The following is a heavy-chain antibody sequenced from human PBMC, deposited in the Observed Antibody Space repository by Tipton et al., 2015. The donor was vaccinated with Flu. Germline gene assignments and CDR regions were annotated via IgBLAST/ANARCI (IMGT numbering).Heavy chain of an antibody. D-gene: IGHD6-19*01. CDR1: GFTFSSYA. J-gene: IGHJ1*01. V-gene: IGHV3-30*18. CDR3: AKDSHTSGWYGSFQL. CDR2: IPFHGSNE. Sequence: SGFTFSSYAMHWVRQAPGKGLEWVAVIPFHGSNEYYVDSVKGRFIISRDNSKNTVYLQMNSLRAEDTAVYYCAKDSHTSGWYGSFQLWGQGTLVTVSS.